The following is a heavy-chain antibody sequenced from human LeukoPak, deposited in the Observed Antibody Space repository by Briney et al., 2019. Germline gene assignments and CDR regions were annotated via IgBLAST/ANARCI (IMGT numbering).Heavy chain of an antibody. CDR1: GGTFSSYA. Sequence: GASVKVSCKASGGTFSSYAISWVRQAPGQGLEWMGRIIPILGIANYAQKFQGRVTITADKSTSTAYMELNSLRSEDTAVYYCARDAETRITIFGVVPPKSYYYYYMDVWGKGTTVTVSS. J-gene: IGHJ6*03. CDR2: IIPILGIA. CDR3: ARDAETRITIFGVVPPKSYYYYYMDV. D-gene: IGHD3-3*01. V-gene: IGHV1-69*04.